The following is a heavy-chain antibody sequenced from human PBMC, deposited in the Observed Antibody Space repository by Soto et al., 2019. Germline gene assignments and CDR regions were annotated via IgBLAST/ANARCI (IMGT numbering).Heavy chain of an antibody. Sequence: GGSLRLSCAASGFTFSGFAMSWVRQAPGKGLEWVSTISGSGGSTYYADSVKGRFTISRDNSKNTLYLQMNSLRAEDTAVYYCAKVLTIGGSSSVSSIFYYYYMDVWGKGTTVTVSS. CDR2: ISGSGGST. J-gene: IGHJ6*03. D-gene: IGHD6-6*01. V-gene: IGHV3-23*01. CDR3: AKVLTIGGSSSVSSIFYYYYMDV. CDR1: GFTFSGFA.